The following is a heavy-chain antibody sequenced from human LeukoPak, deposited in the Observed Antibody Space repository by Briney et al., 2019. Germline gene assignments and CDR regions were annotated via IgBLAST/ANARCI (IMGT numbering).Heavy chain of an antibody. CDR2: INPSSGGT. CDR1: GYTFTGYY. CDR3: ARDNYDQNFDY. V-gene: IGHV1-2*02. J-gene: IGHJ4*02. Sequence: GASVKVSCKASGYTFTGYYMHWVRQAPGQGLEWMGWINPSSGGTNYAQKFQGRVTMTRDTSISTAYMELSRLRSDDTAVYYCARDNYDQNFDYWGQGTLVTVSS. D-gene: IGHD3-22*01.